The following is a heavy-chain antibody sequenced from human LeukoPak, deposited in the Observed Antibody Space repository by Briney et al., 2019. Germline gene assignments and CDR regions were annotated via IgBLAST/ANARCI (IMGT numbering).Heavy chain of an antibody. D-gene: IGHD6-13*01. CDR2: ITNDGSST. CDR1: GLTFSSHW. J-gene: IGHJ4*02. V-gene: IGHV3-74*01. CDR3: AKLGLTAAYPDFDY. Sequence: PGGSLRLSCAASGLTFSSHWMHWVRQAPGKGLVWVSRITNDGSSTTYADSVKGRFTISRDNAKNMLYLQVNSLRAEDTAVYYCAKLGLTAAYPDFDYWGQGTLVTVSS.